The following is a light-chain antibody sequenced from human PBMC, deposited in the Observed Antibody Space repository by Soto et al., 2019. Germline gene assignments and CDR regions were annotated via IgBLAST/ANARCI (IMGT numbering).Light chain of an antibody. CDR2: DVS. CDR3: SSYTSSSTSAV. Sequence: QSALTQPASVSGSPGQSITISCTGTSSDVGGYNYVSWYQQHPGKAPKLMIYDVSNRPSGVSNRFSGSKSGNTASLTISGLQAEDEGEYYCSSYTSSSTSAVFGGGTQLTVL. CDR1: SSDVGGYNY. V-gene: IGLV2-14*01. J-gene: IGLJ7*01.